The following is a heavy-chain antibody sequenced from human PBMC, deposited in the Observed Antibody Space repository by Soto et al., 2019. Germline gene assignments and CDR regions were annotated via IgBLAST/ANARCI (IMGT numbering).Heavy chain of an antibody. CDR2: IIPIFGTA. V-gene: IGHV1-69*13. D-gene: IGHD5-12*01. CDR3: TSGDGYNLGPFDY. Sequence: ASVKVSCKASGGTFSSYAISWVRQAPGQGLEWMGGIIPIFGTANYAQKFQGRVTITADESTSTAYMELSSLRSEDTAVYYCTSGDGYNLGPFDYWVQGTLVTVSS. J-gene: IGHJ4*02. CDR1: GGTFSSYA.